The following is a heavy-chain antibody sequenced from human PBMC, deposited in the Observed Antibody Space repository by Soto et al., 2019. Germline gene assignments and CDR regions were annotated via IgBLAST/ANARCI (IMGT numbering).Heavy chain of an antibody. CDR3: ARTMIVVVINGVYFDY. J-gene: IGHJ4*02. CDR2: IYYSGST. CDR1: GGSISSGGYY. D-gene: IGHD3-22*01. V-gene: IGHV4-31*03. Sequence: QVQLQESGPGLVKPSQTLSLTCTVSGGSISSGGYYWSWIRQHPGKGLEWIGYIYYSGSTYYNPYLKSRVTISVDTSKNQFSLKLSSVTAADTAVYYCARTMIVVVINGVYFDYWGQGTLVTVSS.